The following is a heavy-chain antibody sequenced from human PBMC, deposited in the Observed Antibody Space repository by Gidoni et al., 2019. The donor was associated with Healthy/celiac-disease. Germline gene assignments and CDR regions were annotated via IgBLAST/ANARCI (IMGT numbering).Heavy chain of an antibody. D-gene: IGHD4-17*01. CDR2: INPNSGGT. J-gene: IGHJ4*02. CDR3: AREYGDYPTGYYFDY. Sequence: QVQLVQSGAEVKKPGASVKVSCKASGYTFTGYYMHWVRQAPGQGLEWMGWINPNSGGTNYAQKFQGRVTMTRDTSISTAYMELSRLRSDDTAVYYCAREYGDYPTGYYFDYWGQGTLVTVSS. V-gene: IGHV1-2*02. CDR1: GYTFTGYY.